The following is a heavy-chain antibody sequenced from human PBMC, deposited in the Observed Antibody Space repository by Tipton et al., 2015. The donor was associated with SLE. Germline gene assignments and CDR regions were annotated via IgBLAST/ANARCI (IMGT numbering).Heavy chain of an antibody. V-gene: IGHV3-74*01. CDR2: IESDGTST. J-gene: IGHJ4*02. CDR3: ARDTPGDGIDY. CDR1: GLTFCNYW. D-gene: IGHD2-21*02. Sequence: GSLRLSCAASGLTFCNYWMHWVRHAPGKGLVMVSHIESDGTSTSHADSVKGRFTISRANGKYIVYLQMNSLTAEDTAVYYCARDTPGDGIDYWGQGTLVTVSS.